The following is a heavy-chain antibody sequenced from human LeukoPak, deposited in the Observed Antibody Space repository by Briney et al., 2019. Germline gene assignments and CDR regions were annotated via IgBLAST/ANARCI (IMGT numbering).Heavy chain of an antibody. V-gene: IGHV3-53*01. J-gene: IGHJ4*02. CDR2: IYIGGNT. Sequence: GGPLRLSCAASGFTVSSSYMSWVRQAPGKGLEWVSVIYIGGNTYYAESVKGRFTISRDNSENTLYLQLNSLRAEDTAVYYRVRGDGYNFFDYWGQGTLVTVSS. CDR1: GFTVSSSY. CDR3: VRGDGYNFFDY. D-gene: IGHD5-24*01.